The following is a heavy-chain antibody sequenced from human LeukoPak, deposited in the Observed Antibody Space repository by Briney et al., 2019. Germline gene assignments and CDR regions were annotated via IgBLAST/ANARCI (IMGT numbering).Heavy chain of an antibody. Sequence: GGSLRLSCAASGFTFSSYAMSWVRQAPGKWLEWVSGISGSGGSTHYADSVKDRFTISRDNSKNTLYLQMNSLRAEDTAVYYCAKETVVVVAATPDAFDIWGQGTMVTVSS. V-gene: IGHV3-23*01. J-gene: IGHJ3*02. D-gene: IGHD2-15*01. CDR3: AKETVVVVAATPDAFDI. CDR1: GFTFSSYA. CDR2: ISGSGGST.